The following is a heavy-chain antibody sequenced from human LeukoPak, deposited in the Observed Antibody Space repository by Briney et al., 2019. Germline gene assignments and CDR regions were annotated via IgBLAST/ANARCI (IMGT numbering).Heavy chain of an antibody. Sequence: LAASVKVSCKASGCTFTSYGISWVRQAPGQGLEWMGWISAYNGNTNSAQKLQDRVTLTTDTSTSTAYMELRSLRSDDTAVYYCARVASGSYYAPFDYWGQGTLVTVSS. CDR3: ARVASGSYYAPFDY. J-gene: IGHJ4*02. D-gene: IGHD3-10*01. CDR2: ISAYNGNT. V-gene: IGHV1-18*01. CDR1: GCTFTSYG.